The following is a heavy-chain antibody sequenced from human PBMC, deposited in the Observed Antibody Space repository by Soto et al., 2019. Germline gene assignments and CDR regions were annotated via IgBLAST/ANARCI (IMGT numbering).Heavy chain of an antibody. CDR2: IYYSGST. J-gene: IGHJ4*02. D-gene: IGHD6-6*01. CDR3: ARVPMWQLGGRPGYFDY. Sequence: QVQLQESGPGLVKPSQTLSLTCTVSGGSISSGGYYWSWIRQHPGKGLEWIGYIYYSGSTYYNPSLKSRVTISVDTSKTQFSLKLSSVTAADTAVYYCARVPMWQLGGRPGYFDYWGQGTLVTVSS. V-gene: IGHV4-31*03. CDR1: GGSISSGGYY.